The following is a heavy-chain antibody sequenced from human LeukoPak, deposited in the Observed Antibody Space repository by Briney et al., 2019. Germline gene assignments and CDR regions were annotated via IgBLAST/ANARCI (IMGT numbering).Heavy chain of an antibody. V-gene: IGHV3-48*04. D-gene: IGHD3-16*02. CDR3: VKSLTALDL. CDR2: ISTISGAT. CDR1: GFIFRDST. J-gene: IGHJ5*02. Sequence: GGSLRLSCAASGFIFRDSTMNWVRQAPGKGLEWVAHISTISGATYYADSVTGRFTIYRDNAESSLFLQMNSLRAEDTALYYCVKSLTALDLWDQGTLVTVSS.